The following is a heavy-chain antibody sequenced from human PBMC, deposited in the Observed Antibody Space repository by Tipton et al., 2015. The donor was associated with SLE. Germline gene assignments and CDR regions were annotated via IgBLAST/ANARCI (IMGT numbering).Heavy chain of an antibody. CDR3: ATDRFHRGYGRGEFFFDY. Sequence: SLRLSCAASGFTFSAYSMHWVRQAPGKGLEWVAVISYDGSYKYYADSVKGRFTISRDNAKNSLYLLMNSLRAEDTAVYYCATDRFHRGYGRGEFFFDYWGQGTLVTVSS. CDR1: GFTFSAYS. CDR2: ISYDGSYK. V-gene: IGHV3-30*04. D-gene: IGHD5-12*01. J-gene: IGHJ4*02.